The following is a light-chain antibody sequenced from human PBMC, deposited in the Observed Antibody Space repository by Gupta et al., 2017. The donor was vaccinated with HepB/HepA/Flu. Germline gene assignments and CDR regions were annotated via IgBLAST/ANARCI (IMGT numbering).Light chain of an antibody. Sequence: TLSASVGDRVTITCRDSQSISTWLAWYQQKPGKAPKLLIYKTSSLQSGVPSRFSGSGSGTEFTLTSTSLQPDDFATYHCQQYNDYWTFGQGTKVEIK. CDR1: QSISTW. CDR2: KTS. V-gene: IGKV1-5*03. CDR3: QQYNDYWT. J-gene: IGKJ1*01.